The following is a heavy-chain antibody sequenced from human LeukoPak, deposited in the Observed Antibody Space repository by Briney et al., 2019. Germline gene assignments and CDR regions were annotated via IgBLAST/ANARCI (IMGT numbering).Heavy chain of an antibody. CDR2: ISGSGGST. Sequence: GASLRLSCAASGSTFSSYAMSWVRQAPGKGLEWVSAISGSGGSTYYADSVKGRFTISRDNSKDTLYPQMNSLRAEDTAVYYCAKGAVYYYGSGSYYYYYGMDVWGQGTTVTVSS. D-gene: IGHD3-10*01. CDR1: GSTFSSYA. J-gene: IGHJ6*02. CDR3: AKGAVYYYGSGSYYYYYGMDV. V-gene: IGHV3-23*01.